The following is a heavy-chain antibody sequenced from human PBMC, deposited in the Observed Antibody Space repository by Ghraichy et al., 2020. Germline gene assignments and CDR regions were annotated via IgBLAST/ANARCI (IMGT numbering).Heavy chain of an antibody. D-gene: IGHD3-22*01. CDR3: ARVFGLDDSSGYYYVY. V-gene: IGHV4-34*01. CDR1: GGSFSGYY. CDR2: INHSGST. J-gene: IGHJ4*02. Sequence: SETLSLTCAVYGGSFSGYYWSWIRQPPGKGLEWIGEINHSGSTNYNPSLKSRVTMSVDTSKNQFSLKLSSVTAADTAVYYCARVFGLDDSSGYYYVYWGQGTLVTVSS.